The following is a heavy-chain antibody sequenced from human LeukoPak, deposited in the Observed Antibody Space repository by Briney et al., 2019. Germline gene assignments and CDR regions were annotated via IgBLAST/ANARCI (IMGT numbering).Heavy chain of an antibody. J-gene: IGHJ6*02. CDR3: ARDLLRYCSGGSFSNNYYGMDV. CDR2: INPNSGGT. V-gene: IGHV1-2*02. CDR1: GYTFTGYY. Sequence: ASVKVSCKASGYTFTGYYIHWVRQAPGQGLEWVGWINPNSGGTNYAQKFQGRVTMTRDTSISTAYMELSRLRSDDTAVYYCARDLLRYCSGGSFSNNYYGMDVWGQGTTVTVSS. D-gene: IGHD2-15*01.